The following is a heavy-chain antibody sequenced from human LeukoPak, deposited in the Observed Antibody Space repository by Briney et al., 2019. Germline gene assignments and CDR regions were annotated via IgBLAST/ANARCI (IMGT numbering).Heavy chain of an antibody. V-gene: IGHV3-48*03. CDR1: GFTFSSYE. J-gene: IGHJ6*03. D-gene: IGHD5-18*01. CDR3: ARVGYSYGVYYYYYMDV. Sequence: PGGSLRLSCAASGFTFSSYEMNWVRQAPGKGLEWVSYIRSSGSTIYYADSVKGRFTISRDNAKNSLYLQMNSLRAEDTAVYYCARVGYSYGVYYYYYMDVWGKGTTVTVSS. CDR2: IRSSGSTI.